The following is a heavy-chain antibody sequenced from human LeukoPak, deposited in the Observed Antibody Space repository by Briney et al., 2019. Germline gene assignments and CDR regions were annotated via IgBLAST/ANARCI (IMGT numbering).Heavy chain of an antibody. D-gene: IGHD2-15*01. CDR1: GYSFTSYW. Sequence: RGESLKISCKGSGYSFTSYWISWVRQMPGKGLEWMGRIDPSDSYTNYSPSFQGHVTISADKSISTAYLQWSSLKASNTAMYYCAVVVAATPSDYWGQGTLVTVSS. CDR2: IDPSDSYT. V-gene: IGHV5-10-1*01. CDR3: AVVVAATPSDY. J-gene: IGHJ4*02.